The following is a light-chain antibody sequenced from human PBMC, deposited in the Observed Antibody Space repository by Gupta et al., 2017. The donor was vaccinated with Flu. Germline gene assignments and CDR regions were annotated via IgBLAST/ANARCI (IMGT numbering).Light chain of an antibody. J-gene: IGKJ3*01. CDR1: ESILYTSNGKNY. V-gene: IGKV4-1*01. CDR2: WAT. Sequence: DIVMTQSPESLAVSLGESATIDCKFSESILYTSNGKNYLAWFQLKPGQPPKPLMDWATTRKSGVPNRLSGSGSGTDFTLAFRSMQPEDVAIYYCQQYYEAPFPLGPGTRVEI. CDR3: QQYYEAPFP.